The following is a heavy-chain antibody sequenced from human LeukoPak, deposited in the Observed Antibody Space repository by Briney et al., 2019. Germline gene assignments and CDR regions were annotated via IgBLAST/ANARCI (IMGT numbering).Heavy chain of an antibody. D-gene: IGHD3-3*01. CDR3: ATVFWSGYYRHFDY. CDR1: GYTFTSYG. Sequence: ASVKVSCKASGYTFTSYGISWVRQAPGQGLEWMGWMNPNSGNTGYAQKFQGRVTMTRNTSISTAYMELSSLRSEDTAVYYCATVFWSGYYRHFDYWGQGTLVTVSS. V-gene: IGHV1-8*02. CDR2: MNPNSGNT. J-gene: IGHJ4*02.